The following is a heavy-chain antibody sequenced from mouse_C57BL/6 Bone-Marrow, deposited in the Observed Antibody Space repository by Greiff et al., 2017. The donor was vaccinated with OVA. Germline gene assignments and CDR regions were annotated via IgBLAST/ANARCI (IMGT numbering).Heavy chain of an antibody. V-gene: IGHV5-4*01. Sequence: EVKLMESGGGLVKPGGSLKLSCAASGFTFSSYAMSWVRQTPEKRLEWVATISDGGSYTYYPDNVKGRFTISRDNAKNNLYLQMSHLKSEDTAMYYCAREDYYGSSYAMDYWGQGTSGTVSS. J-gene: IGHJ4*01. CDR3: AREDYYGSSYAMDY. CDR1: GFTFSSYA. CDR2: ISDGGSYT. D-gene: IGHD1-1*01.